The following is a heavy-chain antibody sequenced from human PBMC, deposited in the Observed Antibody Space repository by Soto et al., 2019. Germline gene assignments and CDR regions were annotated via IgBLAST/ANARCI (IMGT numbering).Heavy chain of an antibody. V-gene: IGHV3-23*01. CDR1: GFTFSSFA. CDR3: AKGGYDCSGGTCYYFYYGMDV. D-gene: IGHD2-15*01. CDR2: ISGSGGNT. Sequence: EVQLWESGGGLVQPGGSLRLSCAASGFTFSSFAVNWVRQSPGKGLEWVSGISGSGGNTYYADSVKGRFTISRDNSKNTLSLQMNSLRAEDTCLYYSAKGGYDCSGGTCYYFYYGMDVWGQETTVTVSS. J-gene: IGHJ6*02.